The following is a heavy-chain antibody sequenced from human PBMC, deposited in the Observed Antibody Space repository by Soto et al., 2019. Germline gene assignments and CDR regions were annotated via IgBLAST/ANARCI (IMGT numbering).Heavy chain of an antibody. CDR3: ARSQVAVAGTNYYGMDV. V-gene: IGHV1-69*05. CDR2: IIPIFGTA. D-gene: IGHD6-19*01. J-gene: IGHJ6*02. CDR1: GGTFSSYA. Sequence: ASVKVSCKASGGTFSSYAISWVRQAPGQGLEWMGGIIPIFGTANYAQKFQGRVTITTDESTSTAYMELSSLRSEDTAVYYCARSQVAVAGTNYYGMDVWGQGTTVTVSS.